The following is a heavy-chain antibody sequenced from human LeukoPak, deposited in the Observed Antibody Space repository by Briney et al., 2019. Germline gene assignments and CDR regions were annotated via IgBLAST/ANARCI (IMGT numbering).Heavy chain of an antibody. V-gene: IGHV1-46*01. CDR3: ASRGGEPAAMPNDAFDM. D-gene: IGHD2-2*01. J-gene: IGHJ3*02. CDR1: GYTFTTYY. Sequence: ASVKVSCKASGYTFTTYYMHWVRQAPGQGLEWMGIIDPSGGSTRYAQKFQDRVTMTRDMSTSTVYMELSSLRSEDTAVYYCASRGGEPAAMPNDAFDMWGQGTMVTVSS. CDR2: IDPSGGST.